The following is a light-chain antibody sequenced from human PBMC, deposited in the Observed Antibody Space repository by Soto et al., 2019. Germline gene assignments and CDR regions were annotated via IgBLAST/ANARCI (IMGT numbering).Light chain of an antibody. CDR3: QQFGTSPLYT. CDR1: QTFGRTY. Sequence: ESVLTQSQGTLSLSPGERVTLSCRASQTFGRTYLAWYQQKPGQSPRLLIYDASSRATGIPDRFSGSGSGTDFTLTISRLEREDVAVYYCQQFGTSPLYTFGQGTKLEIK. CDR2: DAS. J-gene: IGKJ2*01. V-gene: IGKV3-20*01.